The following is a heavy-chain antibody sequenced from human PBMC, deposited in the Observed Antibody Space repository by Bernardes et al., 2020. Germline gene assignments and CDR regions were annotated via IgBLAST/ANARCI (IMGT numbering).Heavy chain of an antibody. V-gene: IGHV2-5*02. D-gene: IGHD1-26*01. CDR3: VYRQGVGATRGVYNWYDP. CDR1: GFSLSTSGVG. J-gene: IGHJ5*02. CDR2: IYWDDEK. Sequence: SGPTLVKPTQTLTLTCSFSGFSLSTSGVGVGWIRQPPGKALEWLAPIYWDDEKRYSPSLNSRLTITKDTSKSQVVLTMTNVDPVDSATYYCVYRQGVGATRGVYNWYDPWGQGTLVTVSS.